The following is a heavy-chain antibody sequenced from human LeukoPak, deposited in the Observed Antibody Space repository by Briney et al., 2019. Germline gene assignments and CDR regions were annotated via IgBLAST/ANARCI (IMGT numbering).Heavy chain of an antibody. J-gene: IGHJ4*02. CDR2: IYYSGST. Sequence: PSETLSLTCTVSGGSISSYYWSWIRQPPGKGLEWIGYIYYSGSTNYNPSLKSRVTISVGTSKNQFSLKLSSVTAADTAVYYCAILGYSGYDFYFDYWGQGTLVTVSS. V-gene: IGHV4-59*01. D-gene: IGHD5-12*01. CDR1: GGSISSYY. CDR3: AILGYSGYDFYFDY.